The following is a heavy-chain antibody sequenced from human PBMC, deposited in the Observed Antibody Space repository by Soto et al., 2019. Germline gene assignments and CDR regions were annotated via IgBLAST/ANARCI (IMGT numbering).Heavy chain of an antibody. CDR3: ARGGAMEVDY. V-gene: IGHV3-74*01. J-gene: IGHJ4*02. CDR1: GFTFNTHW. Sequence: HPGGSLRLSCTASGFTFNTHWMHWVRQAPGKGLVWVSRIYFDGITTNYADSVTCRLTVSTDNAKNTVYLHVNTLRDEGTDVYYCARGGAMEVDYWGQGTLVTVSS. CDR2: IYFDGITT. D-gene: IGHD1-1*01.